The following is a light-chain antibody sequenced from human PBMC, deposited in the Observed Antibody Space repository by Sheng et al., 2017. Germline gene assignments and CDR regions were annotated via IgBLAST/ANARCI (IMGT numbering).Light chain of an antibody. J-gene: IGLJ3*02. CDR2: LIT. Sequence: QSXLTQPPSVSGAPGHRVTISCTGSSSNLGAGFAVHWYQQLPGQPPNYSSILITIDPQGSLTDSLAPQVCHLSLPGITGLRAEDEADYYCQSYDTSLSGWVFGGGTKVTVL. V-gene: IGLV1-40*01. CDR1: SSNLGAGFA. CDR3: QSYDTSLSGWV.